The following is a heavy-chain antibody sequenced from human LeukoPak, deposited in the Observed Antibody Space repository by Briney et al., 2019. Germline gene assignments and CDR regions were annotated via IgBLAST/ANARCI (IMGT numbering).Heavy chain of an antibody. CDR1: GGSISSYY. J-gene: IGHJ3*02. V-gene: IGHV4-59*01. CDR3: ARDRGDYGDYNDAFDI. D-gene: IGHD4-17*01. Sequence: SETLSLTCTVSGGSISSYYWSWIRQPPGKGLEWIGYIYYSGSTNYNPSLKSRVTISVDTSKNQFSLKLSPVTAADTAVYYCARDRGDYGDYNDAFDIWGQGTMVTVSS. CDR2: IYYSGST.